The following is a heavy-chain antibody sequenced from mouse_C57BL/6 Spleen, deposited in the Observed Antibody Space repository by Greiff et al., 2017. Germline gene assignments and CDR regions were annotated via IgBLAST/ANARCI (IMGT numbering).Heavy chain of an antibody. D-gene: IGHD2-4*01. Sequence: QVQLQQSGAELVKPGASVKLSCKASGYTFTEYTIHWVKQRSGQGLEWIGWFYPGSGSIKYNEKFKDKATLTADKSSSTVYMERSRLTSEDSAVYFCARHGPPYYDYGFYAMDYWGQGTSVTVSS. CDR2: FYPGSGSI. J-gene: IGHJ4*01. V-gene: IGHV1-62-2*01. CDR3: ARHGPPYYDYGFYAMDY. CDR1: GYTFTEYT.